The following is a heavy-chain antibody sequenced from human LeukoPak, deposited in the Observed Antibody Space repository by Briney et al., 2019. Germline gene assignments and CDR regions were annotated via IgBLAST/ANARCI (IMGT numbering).Heavy chain of an antibody. CDR3: ARDGPYGSGSYYNAYRHFDP. J-gene: IGHJ5*02. Sequence: SETLSLTCTVSGGSISSYYWSWIRQPPGKGLEWIGYIYYSGSTNYNPSLKSRVTISVDTSKNQFSLKLSSVTAADTAVYYCARDGPYGSGSYYNAYRHFDPWGQGTLVTVSS. V-gene: IGHV4-59*01. CDR1: GGSISSYY. D-gene: IGHD3-10*01. CDR2: IYYSGST.